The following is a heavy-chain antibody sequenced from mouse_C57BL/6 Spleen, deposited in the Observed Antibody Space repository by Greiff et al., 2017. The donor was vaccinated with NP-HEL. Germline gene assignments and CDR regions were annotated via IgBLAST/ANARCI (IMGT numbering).Heavy chain of an antibody. D-gene: IGHD2-10*02. CDR1: GYSFTSYY. CDR2: IYPGSGNT. V-gene: IGHV1-66*01. Sequence: VKLVESGPELVKPGASVKISCKASGYSFTSYYIHWVKQRPGQGLEWIGWIYPGSGNTKYNEKFKGKATLTADTSSSTAYMQLSSLTSEDSAVYYCAIGGYAYWYFDVWGTGTTVTVSS. J-gene: IGHJ1*03. CDR3: AIGGYAYWYFDV.